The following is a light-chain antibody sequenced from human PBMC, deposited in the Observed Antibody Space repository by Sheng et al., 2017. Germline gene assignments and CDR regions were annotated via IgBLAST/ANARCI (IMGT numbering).Light chain of an antibody. CDR1: QSVSSSY. CDR3: QHYATSPWT. J-gene: IGKJ1*01. Sequence: EIVLTQSPGTLSLSPGERATLSCRASQSVSSSYLAWYQQKPGQAPRLLIYGASSRATGIPDRFSGSGSGTDFTLTISGLEPEDFAVYYCQHYATSPWTFGQGTKVEIK. V-gene: IGKV3-20*01. CDR2: GAS.